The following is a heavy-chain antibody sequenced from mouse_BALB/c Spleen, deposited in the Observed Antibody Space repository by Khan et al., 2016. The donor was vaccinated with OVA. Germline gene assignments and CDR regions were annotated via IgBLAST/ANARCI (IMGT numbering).Heavy chain of an antibody. CDR1: GFTFSTYG. J-gene: IGHJ3*01. V-gene: IGHV5-6*01. Sequence: EVELVESGGDLVKPEGSLKLSCAASGFTFSTYGMSWVRQTPDKRLEWVATISSGGSYTYYPDSVQGRFTISSDNAKNTLYLQMSSLKSGDTAMFYCARLAYYYDSEGFAYWGQGTLVTVSA. CDR2: ISSGGSYT. D-gene: IGHD1-1*01. CDR3: ARLAYYYDSEGFAY.